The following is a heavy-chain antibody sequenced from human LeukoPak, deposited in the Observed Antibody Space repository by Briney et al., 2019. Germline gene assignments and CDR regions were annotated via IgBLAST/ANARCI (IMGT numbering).Heavy chain of an antibody. J-gene: IGHJ3*01. CDR1: EFTFGNFA. CDR3: AQCAQSYGNDAFDL. V-gene: IGHV3-23*01. Sequence: AGGSLRLSCAASEFTFGNFAMSWVRQAPGKGLEWVSYIRGGGAGALYADSVKGRFTVSRDNSRSTLYLQMNSLRVEDTAVYYCAQCAQSYGNDAFDLWGPGTMVTVSS. D-gene: IGHD3-16*01. CDR2: IRGGGAGA.